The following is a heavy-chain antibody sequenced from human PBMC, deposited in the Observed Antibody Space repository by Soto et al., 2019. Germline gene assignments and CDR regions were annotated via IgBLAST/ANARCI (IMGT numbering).Heavy chain of an antibody. D-gene: IGHD2-15*01. CDR1: GFTFSSYR. CDR2: IDSDGTTT. J-gene: IGHJ4*02. Sequence: PGGSLRLSCAASGFTFSSYRMHWVRQAPGKGLVWVSHIDSDGTTTTYADSVKGRFTISRDNAKNTLYLQMNSLRAEDTAVYYCARRSDCSGATCYSGNYFDFWGQGTLVTVSS. V-gene: IGHV3-74*03. CDR3: ARRSDCSGATCYSGNYFDF.